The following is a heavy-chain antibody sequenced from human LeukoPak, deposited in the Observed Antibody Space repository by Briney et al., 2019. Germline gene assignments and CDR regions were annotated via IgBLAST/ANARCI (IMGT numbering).Heavy chain of an antibody. CDR1: GFTFSSYG. Sequence: GGSLRLSCAASGFTFSSYGMHWVRQAPGKGLEWVAVIWYDGSNKYYADSLKGRFTISRDNSKNTLYLQMNSLRAEDTAVYYCARVLGSASGYAIDYWGQGTLVTVSS. CDR3: ARVLGSASGYAIDY. D-gene: IGHD5-12*01. V-gene: IGHV3-33*01. J-gene: IGHJ4*02. CDR2: IWYDGSNK.